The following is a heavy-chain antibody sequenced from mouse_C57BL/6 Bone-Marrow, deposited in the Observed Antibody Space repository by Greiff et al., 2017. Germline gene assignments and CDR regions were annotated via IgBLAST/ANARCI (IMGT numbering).Heavy chain of an antibody. J-gene: IGHJ1*03. CDR3: TIMSPYYGSSPYWYFDV. CDR2: IDPEDGDT. Sequence: VQLQQSGAELVRPGASVKLSCTASGFNIKDYYMHWVKQRPEQGLEWIGRIDPEDGDTEYAPKFQGKATMTADTSSNTAYLQLSSLTSEDTAVYYCTIMSPYYGSSPYWYFDVWGTGTTVTVSS. V-gene: IGHV14-1*01. D-gene: IGHD1-1*01. CDR1: GFNIKDYY.